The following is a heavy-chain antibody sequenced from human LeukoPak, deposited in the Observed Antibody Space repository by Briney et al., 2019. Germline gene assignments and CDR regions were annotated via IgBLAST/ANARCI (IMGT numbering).Heavy chain of an antibody. J-gene: IGHJ4*02. CDR1: GFTVSSNY. CDR2: IYSGGST. D-gene: IGHD2-2*01. V-gene: IGHV3-66*01. CDR3: ARGPPVPATAMFDY. Sequence: PGGSLRLSCAASGFTVSSNYMSWVRQAPGKGLEWVSVIYSGGSTYYADSVKGRFTISRDNSKNTLYLQMNSLRAEDTAVYYCARGPPVPATAMFDYWGQGTLVTVSS.